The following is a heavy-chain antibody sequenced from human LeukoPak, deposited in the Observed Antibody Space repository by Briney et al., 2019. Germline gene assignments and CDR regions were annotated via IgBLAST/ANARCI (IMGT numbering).Heavy chain of an antibody. V-gene: IGHV5-51*01. Sequence: KVGESLKISCKGSGYSFTSYWIGWVRQMPGKGLEWMGIIYPGDSDTRYSPSFQGQVTISADKSISTAYLQWSSLKASDTAIYYCARSARRYYYYYGMDVWGQGTTVTVSS. J-gene: IGHJ6*02. CDR3: ARSARRYYYYYGMDV. CDR1: GYSFTSYW. CDR2: IYPGDSDT.